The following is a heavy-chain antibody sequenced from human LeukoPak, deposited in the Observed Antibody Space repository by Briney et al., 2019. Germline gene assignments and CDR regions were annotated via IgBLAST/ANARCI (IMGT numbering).Heavy chain of an antibody. Sequence: GGSLRLSCAASGFTFSSYGMHWVRQAPGKGLEWVAVIWYDGSNKYYADSVKGRFTISRDNSKNTVYLQMNSQRAEDTAVYYCARGVGPNSGAFDIWGQGTMVTVSS. CDR1: GFTFSSYG. CDR2: IWYDGSNK. D-gene: IGHD4-23*01. V-gene: IGHV3-33*01. J-gene: IGHJ3*02. CDR3: ARGVGPNSGAFDI.